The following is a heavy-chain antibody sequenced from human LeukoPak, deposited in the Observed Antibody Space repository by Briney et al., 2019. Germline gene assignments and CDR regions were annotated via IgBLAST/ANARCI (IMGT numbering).Heavy chain of an antibody. V-gene: IGHV3-30*18. CDR1: GFTFSRYG. D-gene: IGHD6-13*01. Sequence: GSSLRLPCAASGFTFSRYGMHWVRQAPGKGLEWVAVISYDGNNKYYADSVKGRFTVSRDNSKNTLYLQLNSLRAEDTAVYYCAKDGAAEQQLSGYFDLWGRGTLVTVSS. CDR3: AKDGAAEQQLSGYFDL. J-gene: IGHJ2*01. CDR2: ISYDGNNK.